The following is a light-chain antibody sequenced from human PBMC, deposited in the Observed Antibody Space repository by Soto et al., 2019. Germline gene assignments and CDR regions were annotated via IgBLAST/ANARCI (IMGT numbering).Light chain of an antibody. J-gene: IGKJ1*01. CDR2: QTS. Sequence: LSQCPPTHSSFTGDRVTLSCRASQYINTRLAWYQHRPGQAPRLLIYQTSIRAAGIPARFSASGTGTDFTLTISDVLPEGFAVYYLPHRQSWPGTSGHGSKVDIK. V-gene: IGKV3-11*01. CDR1: QYINTR. CDR3: PHRQSWPGT.